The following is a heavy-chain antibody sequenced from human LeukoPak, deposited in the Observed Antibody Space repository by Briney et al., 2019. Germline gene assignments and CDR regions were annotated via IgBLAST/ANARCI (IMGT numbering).Heavy chain of an antibody. J-gene: IGHJ4*02. Sequence: SVKGRFTISRDNDKNSLYLQMNSLRVEDTAVYYCARDRKPYSSSWPYYFDYWGQGTLVTVSS. V-gene: IGHV3-21*01. D-gene: IGHD6-13*01. CDR3: ARDRKPYSSSWPYYFDY.